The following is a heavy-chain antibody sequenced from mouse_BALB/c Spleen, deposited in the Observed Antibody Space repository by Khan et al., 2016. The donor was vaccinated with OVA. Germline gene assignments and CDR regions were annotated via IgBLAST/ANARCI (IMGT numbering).Heavy chain of an antibody. J-gene: IGHJ3*01. D-gene: IGHD2-1*01. CDR3: TRDYYGNFAY. CDR2: ISSVGSYT. Sequence: VQLKESGGGLVKPGGSLKLSCAASGFTFSSYTMSWVRQTPEKRLEWVATISSVGSYTYYPDSVKGRFTISRDNAKNTLYLQMSSLKSEDTAMYYCTRDYYGNFAYWGQGTLVTVSA. CDR1: GFTFSSYT. V-gene: IGHV5-6-4*01.